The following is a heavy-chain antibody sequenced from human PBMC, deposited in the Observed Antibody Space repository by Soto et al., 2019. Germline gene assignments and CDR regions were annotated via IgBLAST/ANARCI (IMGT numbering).Heavy chain of an antibody. V-gene: IGHV1-8*01. CDR1: GYTYTSYD. CDR3: ATELRNFDWLPPW. D-gene: IGHD3-9*01. CDR2: MNPNSGNT. J-gene: IGHJ4*02. Sequence: ASVEVSCKASGYTYTSYDINWVRQATGQGLEWMGWMNPNSGNTGYAQKFQGRVTMTRNTSISTAYMELSSLRSEDTAVYYCATELRNFDWLPPWWGQGTLVTVSS.